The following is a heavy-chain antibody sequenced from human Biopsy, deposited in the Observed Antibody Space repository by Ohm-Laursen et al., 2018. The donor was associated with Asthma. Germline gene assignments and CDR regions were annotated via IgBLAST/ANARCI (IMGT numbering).Heavy chain of an antibody. Sequence: SLRLSCSASRFAYEMHWVRQAPGKGLEWVAVISYDGSSIYYADSVRGRFTISRDNSKNTLSLQMNSLTAEDTAVYYCAREGVAGTHIEDWGQGTLVTVSS. V-gene: IGHV3-30-3*01. J-gene: IGHJ4*02. D-gene: IGHD6-19*01. CDR2: ISYDGSSI. CDR1: RFAYE. CDR3: AREGVAGTHIED.